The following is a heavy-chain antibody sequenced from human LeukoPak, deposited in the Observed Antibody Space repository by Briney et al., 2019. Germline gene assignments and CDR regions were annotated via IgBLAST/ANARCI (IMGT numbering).Heavy chain of an antibody. Sequence: SETLSLTCTVSGYSISSGYYWGWIRQPPGKGLEWIGSIYHSGSTYYNPSLKGRVTISVDTSKNQFSLKLSSVTAADTAVYYCASLTYYYGSGSSHWGQGTLVTVSS. D-gene: IGHD3-10*01. CDR1: GYSISSGYY. J-gene: IGHJ4*02. CDR3: ASLTYYYGSGSSH. V-gene: IGHV4-38-2*02. CDR2: IYHSGST.